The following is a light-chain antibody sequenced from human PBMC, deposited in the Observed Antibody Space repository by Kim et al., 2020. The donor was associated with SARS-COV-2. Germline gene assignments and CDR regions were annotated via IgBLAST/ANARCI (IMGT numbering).Light chain of an antibody. J-gene: IGKJ4*01. CDR1: QSLHSGY. Sequence: SPGERAPLACMTSQSLHSGYLAWYQQKPGQAPRLLIYGSSSRATGIPDRFSGSGSGTDFTLTISRLEPEDFAVYYCQQYGSSPLTFGGGTKVDIK. CDR2: GSS. CDR3: QQYGSSPLT. V-gene: IGKV3-20*01.